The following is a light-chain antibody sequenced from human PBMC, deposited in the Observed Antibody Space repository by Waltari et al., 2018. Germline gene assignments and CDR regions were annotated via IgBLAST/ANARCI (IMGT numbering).Light chain of an antibody. J-gene: IGKJ1*01. CDR3: QNHERLPAT. CDR1: QSIGRY. V-gene: IGKV3-20*01. Sequence: EIMLTQSPGTLSLSPGERATLSCRASQSIGRYLVWYPQKPGQAPRLLMSEASRRATGIPDRFSGSGSGTDFSLTISRLEPEDFAVYYCQNHERLPATFGQGTKLEIK. CDR2: EAS.